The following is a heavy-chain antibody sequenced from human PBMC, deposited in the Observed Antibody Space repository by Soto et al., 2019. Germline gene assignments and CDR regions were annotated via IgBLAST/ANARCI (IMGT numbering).Heavy chain of an antibody. D-gene: IGHD1-26*01. Sequence: GGSLRLSCAASGFTVSSNYMSWVRQAPGKGLEWVSVIYSGGSTYYADSVKGRFTISRHKSKNTLYLQMNSLRAEDTAVYYCARVSVEGDLLGIYYYYMDVWGKGTTVTVSS. CDR3: ARVSVEGDLLGIYYYYMDV. V-gene: IGHV3-53*04. J-gene: IGHJ6*03. CDR2: IYSGGST. CDR1: GFTVSSNY.